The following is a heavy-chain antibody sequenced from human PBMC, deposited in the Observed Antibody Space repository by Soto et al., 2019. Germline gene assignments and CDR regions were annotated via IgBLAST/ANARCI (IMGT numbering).Heavy chain of an antibody. CDR2: IKQDGSEK. Sequence: EVQLVESGGGLVQPGGSLRLSCAASGFTFSSYWMSWVRQAPGKGLEWVANIKQDGSEKYYVDSVKGRVTISRDNAKNALYLQMNSLRAEETAVYYCAIDLDLRDFWSGHFGGVWFDPWGQGTLVTVSS. CDR3: AIDLDLRDFWSGHFGGVWFDP. D-gene: IGHD3-3*01. V-gene: IGHV3-7*01. CDR1: GFTFSSYW. J-gene: IGHJ5*02.